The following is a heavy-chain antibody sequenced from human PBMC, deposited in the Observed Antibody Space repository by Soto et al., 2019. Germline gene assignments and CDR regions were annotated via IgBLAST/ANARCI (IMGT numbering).Heavy chain of an antibody. Sequence: QVQLVQSGAEVKKPGSSVKVSCKTSEGTFSSYTIIWVRQAPGQGLEWMGGIIPISGATDYAQKFQGRVTITADESTSTAYMELSSRISEDTAVYYCGRVRYCSGNRCSHHSGMDVWGQGPTVTVSS. D-gene: IGHD2-15*01. CDR3: GRVRYCSGNRCSHHSGMDV. CDR1: EGTFSSYT. V-gene: IGHV1-69*12. J-gene: IGHJ6*02. CDR2: IIPISGAT.